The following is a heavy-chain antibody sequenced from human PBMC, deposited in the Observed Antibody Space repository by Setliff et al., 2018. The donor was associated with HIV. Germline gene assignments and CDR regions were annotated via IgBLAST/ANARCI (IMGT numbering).Heavy chain of an antibody. CDR3: ASSWSRVPYYGMDV. CDR2: MNPNSGNT. V-gene: IGHV1-8*01. D-gene: IGHD6-13*01. J-gene: IGHJ6*02. Sequence: VASVKVSCKASGSTFSTYDINWVRQAPGQGPEWMGWMNPNSGNTGYAPKLQGRVTMTRNTPISTAYMELSSLRSDDTAVYYCASSWSRVPYYGMDVWGQGTTVTVSS. CDR1: GSTFSTYD.